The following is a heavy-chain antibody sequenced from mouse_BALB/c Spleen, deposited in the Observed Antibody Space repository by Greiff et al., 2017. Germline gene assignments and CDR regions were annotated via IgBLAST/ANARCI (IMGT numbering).Heavy chain of an antibody. D-gene: IGHD2-10*02. Sequence: VQLQQSGPELVKPGASVKMSCKASGYTFTSYVMHWVKQKPGQGLEWIGYINPYNDGTKYNEKFKGKATLTSDKSSSTAYMELSSLTSEDSAVYYCARLGMDWYFDVWGAGTTVTVSS. J-gene: IGHJ1*01. CDR3: ARLGMDWYFDV. CDR1: GYTFTSYV. V-gene: IGHV1-14*01. CDR2: INPYNDGT.